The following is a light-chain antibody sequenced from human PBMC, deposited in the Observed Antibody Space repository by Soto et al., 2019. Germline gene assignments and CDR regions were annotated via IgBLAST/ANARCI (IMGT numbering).Light chain of an antibody. V-gene: IGKV3-11*01. CDR1: QNINNF. CDR3: QQRYNWLT. J-gene: IGKJ4*01. CDR2: DAS. Sequence: EIVLTQSPATLSLSPGERATLSCRASQNINNFLMWYQQKPGQAPRLLIYDASNMASGIPPRFSGSGSGTDFTLTISSLEPDDFAVYYCQQRYNWLTFGGGTKVEIK.